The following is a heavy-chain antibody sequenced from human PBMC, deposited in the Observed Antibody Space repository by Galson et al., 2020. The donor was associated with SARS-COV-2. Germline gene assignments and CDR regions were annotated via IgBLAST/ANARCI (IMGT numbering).Heavy chain of an antibody. V-gene: IGHV3-74*01. CDR1: QFTFRSYW. Sequence: GGSLRLSCAASQFTFRSYWMHWVRQALGKGLVWVSRINSDGSTTSYADSVKDRFTISRDNAKNTLYLQMNSLRAEDTAVYYCARDPYGDYGADYWGQGTLVSVSS. D-gene: IGHD4-17*01. CDR3: ARDPYGDYGADY. J-gene: IGHJ4*02. CDR2: INSDGSTT.